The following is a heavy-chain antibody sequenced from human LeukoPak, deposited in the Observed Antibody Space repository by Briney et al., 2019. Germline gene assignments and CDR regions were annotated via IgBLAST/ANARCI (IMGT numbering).Heavy chain of an antibody. J-gene: IGHJ4*02. CDR2: ISYDGSNK. CDR3: ASLGEDYGGNSSHY. D-gene: IGHD4-23*01. Sequence: PGGSLRLSCAASGFTFSSYAMHWVRQAPGKGLEWVAVISYDGSNKYYADSVKGRFTISRDNFKNTLYLQMNSLRAEDTAVYYCASLGEDYGGNSSHYWGQGTLVTVSS. CDR1: GFTFSSYA. V-gene: IGHV3-30*04.